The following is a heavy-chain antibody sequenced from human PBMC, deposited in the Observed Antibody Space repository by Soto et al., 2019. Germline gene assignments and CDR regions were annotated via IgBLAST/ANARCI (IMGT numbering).Heavy chain of an antibody. CDR2: IYHSGST. J-gene: IGHJ4*02. V-gene: IGHV4-59*12. CDR1: GGSISSNY. D-gene: IGHD4-4*01. CDR3: ARGMTTVTTLDY. Sequence: PSETLSLTCAVSGGSISSNYWSWIRQPPGKGLEWIAYIYHSGSTYYNPSLKSRVTISVDRSKNQFSLKLSSVTAADTAVYYCARGMTTVTTLDYWGQGTLVTVSS.